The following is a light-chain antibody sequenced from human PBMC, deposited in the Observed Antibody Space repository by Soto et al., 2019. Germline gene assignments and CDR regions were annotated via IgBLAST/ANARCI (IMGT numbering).Light chain of an antibody. CDR2: AAS. J-gene: IGKJ5*01. CDR3: QQSYGPPPIT. Sequence: DIQMTQSPSSRSASVGDRVTITCRASQTISNYLNWYQKKPGKAPKLLIYAASSLQRGVPSRFSGSGSGTDFTLTIGSLQPEDFATYYCQQSYGPPPITFGQGTRLEIK. CDR1: QTISNY. V-gene: IGKV1-39*01.